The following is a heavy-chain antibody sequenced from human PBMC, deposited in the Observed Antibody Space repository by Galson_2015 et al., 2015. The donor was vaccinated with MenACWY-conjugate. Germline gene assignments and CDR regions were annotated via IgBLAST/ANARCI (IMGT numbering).Heavy chain of an antibody. D-gene: IGHD1-26*01. J-gene: IGHJ4*02. V-gene: IGHV2-70*11. CDR2: IDWDDDK. CDR3: ARSSHSGSYYLDY. CDR1: RFSLSTSGMC. Sequence: PALVKPTQTLTLTCTFSRFSLSTSGMCVSWIRQPPGKALEWLARIDWDDDKYYSTSLKTRLTISKDTSKNQVVLTMTNMDPVDTATYYCARSSHSGSYYLDYWGQGTLVTVSS.